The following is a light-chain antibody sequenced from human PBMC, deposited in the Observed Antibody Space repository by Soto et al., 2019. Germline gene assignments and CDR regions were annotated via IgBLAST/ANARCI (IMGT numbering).Light chain of an antibody. J-gene: IGKJ3*01. CDR3: HQIYDTPFT. V-gene: IGKV1-39*01. CDR1: QPITNY. Sequence: DIQMTQSPSSLSASVGDRVTITCRARQPITNYLNWYQQKPGKAPKLLIYTASTLQSGVPSRFSGSGSGTDFTLTINGLQPDDFATYYCHQIYDTPFTFGPGTKVDLK. CDR2: TAS.